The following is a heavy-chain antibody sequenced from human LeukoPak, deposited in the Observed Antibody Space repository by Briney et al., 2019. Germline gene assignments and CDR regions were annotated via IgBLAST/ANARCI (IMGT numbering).Heavy chain of an antibody. CDR1: GYTLTELS. CDR3: ATDLRRAYCSSTSYPVDAFDI. CDR2: FDPEDGET. D-gene: IGHD2-2*01. J-gene: IGHJ3*02. Sequence: ASVKVSCKVSGYTLTELSMHWVRQAPGKGLEWMGGFDPEDGETIYAQKFQGRVTMTEDASTDTAYMELSSQRSEDTAVYYCATDLRRAYCSSTSYPVDAFDIWGQGTMVTVSS. V-gene: IGHV1-24*01.